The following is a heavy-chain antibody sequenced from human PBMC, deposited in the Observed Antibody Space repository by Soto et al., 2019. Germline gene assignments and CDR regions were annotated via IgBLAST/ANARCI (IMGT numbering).Heavy chain of an antibody. D-gene: IGHD1-26*01. CDR2: INPNSGGT. V-gene: IGHV1-2*04. J-gene: IGHJ4*02. CDR1: GYTFTGYY. Sequence: GASLKVSCKASGYTFTGYYMHWVRQAPGQGLGWMGWINPNSGGTNYAQKFQGWVTMTRDTSISTAYMELSRLRSDDTAVYYCARARYSGSYHLVYWGQGTLVTVSS. CDR3: ARARYSGSYHLVY.